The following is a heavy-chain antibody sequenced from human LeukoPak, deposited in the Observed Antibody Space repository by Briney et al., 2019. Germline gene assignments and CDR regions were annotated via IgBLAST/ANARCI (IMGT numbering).Heavy chain of an antibody. CDR2: INPNTGGT. Sequence: ASVKVSCKASGYTFTGYFIHWVRQAPGRGLEWMGWINPNTGGTIYAQKFQGRVTMTRDTSISTAYMDLTRLTSDDTAVYYCARPSLGSGATPSNYWGQGTLVTVSS. CDR1: GYTFTGYF. D-gene: IGHD2-15*01. CDR3: ARPSLGSGATPSNY. V-gene: IGHV1-2*02. J-gene: IGHJ4*02.